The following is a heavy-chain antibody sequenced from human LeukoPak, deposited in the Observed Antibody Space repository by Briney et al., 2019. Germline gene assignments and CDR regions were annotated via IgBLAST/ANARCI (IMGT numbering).Heavy chain of an antibody. CDR2: IIPLDFDT. Sequence: GESLKISCQTSGSIFTSYWIGWVRQPPGHDLEWMGSIIPLDFDTAYSPSFQGQVTMSADRSIRTVFLQWNSLKTSDTALYFCARQVIVPGTSQLRTFDSWGQGTLVTVAS. D-gene: IGHD2-21*01. CDR1: GSIFTSYW. V-gene: IGHV5-51*01. CDR3: ARQVIVPGTSQLRTFDS. J-gene: IGHJ4*02.